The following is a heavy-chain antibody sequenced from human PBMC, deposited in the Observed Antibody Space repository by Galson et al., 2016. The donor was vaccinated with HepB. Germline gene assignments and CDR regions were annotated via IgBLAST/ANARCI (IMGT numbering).Heavy chain of an antibody. CDR2: VFHTGST. Sequence: SETLSLTCTVSGASINSDFWSWIRQTPGRGLEWIAYVFHTGSTNYNPSLKSRVTISLDTSKNQFSLKLSSVTAADTAVYYCASSLYGGYPGGEYFLHWGQGTLVTVSS. V-gene: IGHV4-59*01. CDR1: GASINSDF. CDR3: ASSLYGGYPGGEYFLH. D-gene: IGHD4-23*01. J-gene: IGHJ1*01.